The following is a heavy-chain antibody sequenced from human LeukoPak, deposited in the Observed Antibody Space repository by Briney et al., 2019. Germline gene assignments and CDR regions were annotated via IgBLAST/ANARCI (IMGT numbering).Heavy chain of an antibody. CDR3: ARGGTYSSGWYDY. V-gene: IGHV1-3*01. J-gene: IGHJ4*02. CDR1: GYTFTSYA. CDR2: INAGNGNT. D-gene: IGHD6-19*01. Sequence: AASVKVSCKASGYTFTSYAMHWVRQAPGQRLEWMGWINAGNGNTKYSQKFQGRVTITRDTSASTAYMELSSLRSEDTAVYHCARGGTYSSGWYDYWGQGTLVTVSS.